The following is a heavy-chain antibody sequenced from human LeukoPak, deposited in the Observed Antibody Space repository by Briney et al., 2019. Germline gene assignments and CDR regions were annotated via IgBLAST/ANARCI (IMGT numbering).Heavy chain of an antibody. V-gene: IGHV3-48*01. J-gene: IGHJ4*02. CDR3: AREVAAAGRSFDY. Sequence: GGSLRLSCAASGFTFSSYSMNWVRQAPGKGLEWVSYISSSSTIYYADSVKGRFTISRDNAKNSLYLQMNSLRAEDTAVYYCAREVAAAGRSFDYWGQGTLVTVSS. CDR2: ISSSSTI. CDR1: GFTFSSYS. D-gene: IGHD6-13*01.